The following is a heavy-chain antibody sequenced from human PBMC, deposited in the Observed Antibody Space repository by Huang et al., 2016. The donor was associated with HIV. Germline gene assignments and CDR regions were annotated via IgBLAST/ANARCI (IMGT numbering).Heavy chain of an antibody. CDR3: ARVDCSGGSCYYFDY. J-gene: IGHJ4*02. Sequence: QVQLQQWGAGLLKHSETLSLTCYVYSGSFSGYYWSWIRQPPGKGLEWIGEINHSGSTNYYPSLNSRVTISVDTSKNQFSLKLSSVTAADTAVYYCARVDCSGGSCYYFDYWGQGTLVTVSS. CDR2: INHSGST. CDR1: SGSFSGYY. D-gene: IGHD2-15*01. V-gene: IGHV4-34*01.